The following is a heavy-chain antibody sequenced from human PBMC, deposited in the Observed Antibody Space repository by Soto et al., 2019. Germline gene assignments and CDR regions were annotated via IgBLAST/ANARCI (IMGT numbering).Heavy chain of an antibody. Sequence: GESLKISCKGSGYSFTSYWIGWVRQMPGKGLEWMGIIYPGDTDTRYSPSFQGQVTISADKSISTAYLQWSSLKASDTAMYYCARRGIYYDSSGYPAIDYWGQGTLVTVSS. CDR1: GYSFTSYW. D-gene: IGHD3-22*01. CDR2: IYPGDTDT. V-gene: IGHV5-51*01. CDR3: ARRGIYYDSSGYPAIDY. J-gene: IGHJ4*02.